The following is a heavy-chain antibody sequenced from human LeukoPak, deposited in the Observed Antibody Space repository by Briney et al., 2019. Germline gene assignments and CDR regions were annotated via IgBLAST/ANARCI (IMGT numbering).Heavy chain of an antibody. CDR2: IYSGGST. J-gene: IGHJ3*02. V-gene: IGHV3-66*01. CDR1: GFTFSSYA. CDR3: ARSNPGDENDAFDI. Sequence: GGSLRLSCAASGFTFSSYAMSWVRQAPGKGLEWVSVIYSGGSTYYADSVKGRFTISRDNSKNTLYLQMNSLRAEDTAVYYCARSNPGDENDAFDIWGQGTMVTVSS.